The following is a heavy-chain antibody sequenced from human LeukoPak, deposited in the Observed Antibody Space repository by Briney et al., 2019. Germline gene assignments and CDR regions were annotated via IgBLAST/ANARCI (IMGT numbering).Heavy chain of an antibody. CDR1: GFTFSRYW. CDR3: ARAPSEVGGYYPEYFRH. J-gene: IGHJ1*01. CDR2: IKSDGKT. D-gene: IGHD3-22*01. V-gene: IGHV3-74*01. Sequence: GGSLRLSCEASGFTFSRYWMHWVRQAPGKGLVWVSRIKSDGKTNYADSVKGRFTISRDNAKNTISLQMDSLRAEDTGVYYCARAPSEVGGYYPEYFRHWGQGTLVTVSS.